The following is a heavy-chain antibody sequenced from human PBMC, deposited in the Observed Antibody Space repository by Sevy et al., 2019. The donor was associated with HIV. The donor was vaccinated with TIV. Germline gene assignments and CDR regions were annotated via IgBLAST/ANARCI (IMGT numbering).Heavy chain of an antibody. V-gene: IGHV4-59*08. CDR3: AGENAWGRGYS. J-gene: IGHJ4*02. Sequence: SETLSFTSTVSVGSTTSLYWTWSRNPQGKGLEWIANIYYNGHINYNPSLKSRVTLSLDTSKNQFSLRLSSVTAADTAMYYCAGENAWGRGYSWGQGTLVTVSS. CDR2: IYYNGHI. D-gene: IGHD1-26*01. CDR1: VGSTTSLY.